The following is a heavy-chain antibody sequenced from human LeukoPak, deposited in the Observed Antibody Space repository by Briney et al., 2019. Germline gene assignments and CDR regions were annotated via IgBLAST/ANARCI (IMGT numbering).Heavy chain of an antibody. CDR1: GGSFSGYY. CDR3: AKAPGDY. CDR2: ISGSGGST. D-gene: IGHD7-27*01. V-gene: IGHV3-23*01. J-gene: IGHJ4*02. Sequence: ETLSLTCAVYGGSFSGYYWSWIRQPPGKGLEWVSAISGSGGSTYYADSVKGRFTISRDNSKNTLYLQMNSLRAEDTAVYYCAKAPGDYWGQGTLVTVSS.